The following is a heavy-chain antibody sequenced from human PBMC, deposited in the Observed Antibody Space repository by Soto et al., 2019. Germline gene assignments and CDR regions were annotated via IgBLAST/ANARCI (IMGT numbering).Heavy chain of an antibody. D-gene: IGHD3-10*01. V-gene: IGHV4-30-4*01. CDR3: AREDFYGSNIFDY. CDR2: IYYSGST. CDR1: GGKIISGGCC. Sequence: SVTMPVTRTVAGGKIISGGCCWSWKSKPPGKGLEWIGYIYYSGSTYYNPSLKSRVTISVDTSKNQFSLKLSSVTAADTAVYYCAREDFYGSNIFDYWGQGTLVTVSS. J-gene: IGHJ4*02.